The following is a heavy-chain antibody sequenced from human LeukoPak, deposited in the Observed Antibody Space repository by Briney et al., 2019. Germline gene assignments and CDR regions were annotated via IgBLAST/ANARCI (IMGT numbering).Heavy chain of an antibody. CDR3: AKDAHSSGWYYFDY. D-gene: IGHD6-19*01. CDR2: VSGSGGST. J-gene: IGHJ4*02. Sequence: GGSLRLSCAASGFTFSTYAMSWVRQAPGRGLEWVSAVSGSGGSTYYADSVKGRFTISRDNSRNTLYLQMDSLRAEDTAVYYCAKDAHSSGWYYFDYWGQGTLVTVSS. CDR1: GFTFSTYA. V-gene: IGHV3-23*01.